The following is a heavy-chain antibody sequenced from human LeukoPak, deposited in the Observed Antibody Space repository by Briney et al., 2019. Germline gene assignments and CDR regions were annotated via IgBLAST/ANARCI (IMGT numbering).Heavy chain of an antibody. Sequence: ASVKVSCKASGYIFTGYYMHWVRQAPGQGLEWMGWINPNSGGTNYAQKFQGRVTMTRDTSISTAYMELSRLRSDDTAVYYCARDGTRSDAFDIWGQGTMVTVSS. D-gene: IGHD1-26*01. CDR1: GYIFTGYY. CDR2: INPNSGGT. V-gene: IGHV1-2*02. CDR3: ARDGTRSDAFDI. J-gene: IGHJ3*02.